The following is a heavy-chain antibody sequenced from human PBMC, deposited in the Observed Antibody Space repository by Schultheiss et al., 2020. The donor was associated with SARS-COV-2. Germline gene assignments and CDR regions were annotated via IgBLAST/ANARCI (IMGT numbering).Heavy chain of an antibody. CDR1: GGTFSSYA. CDR3: ARDSGGYSGLLDY. V-gene: IGHV1-69*04. CDR2: IIPILGIA. J-gene: IGHJ4*02. D-gene: IGHD5-12*01. Sequence: SVKVSCKASGGTFSSYAISWVRQAPGQGLEWMGRIIPILGIANYAQKLQGRVTMTTDTSTSTAYMELRSLRSDDTAVYYCARDSGGYSGLLDYWGQGTLVTVSS.